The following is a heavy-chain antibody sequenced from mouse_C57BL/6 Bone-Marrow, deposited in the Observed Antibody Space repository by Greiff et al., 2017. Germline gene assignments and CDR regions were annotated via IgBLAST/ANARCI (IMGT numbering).Heavy chain of an antibody. J-gene: IGHJ4*01. CDR2: ISSGSSTI. V-gene: IGHV5-17*01. CDR1: GFTFSDYG. D-gene: IGHD1-1*01. Sequence: EVKLVESGGGLVKPGGSLKLSCAASGFTFSDYGMHWVRQAPEKGLEWVAYISSGSSTIYYADTVKGRFTISRDNAKNTLFLQMTSLRSEDTAMYYCASTVVAPYYAMDYWGQGTSVTVSS. CDR3: ASTVVAPYYAMDY.